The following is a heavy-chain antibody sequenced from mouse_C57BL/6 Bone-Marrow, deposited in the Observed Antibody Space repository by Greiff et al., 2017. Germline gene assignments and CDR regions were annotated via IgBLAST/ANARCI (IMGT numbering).Heavy chain of an antibody. CDR1: GFTFSSYG. V-gene: IGHV5-6*02. Sequence: EVMLVESGGDLVKPGGSLKLSCAASGFTFSSYGMSWVRQTPDKRLEWVATISSGGSYTYYPDSVKGRFTISRDNAKNTLYLQRSSLKSEDTAMXYCARRDYSYAMDYWGQGTSVTVSS. D-gene: IGHD1-1*01. CDR2: ISSGGSYT. CDR3: ARRDYSYAMDY. J-gene: IGHJ4*01.